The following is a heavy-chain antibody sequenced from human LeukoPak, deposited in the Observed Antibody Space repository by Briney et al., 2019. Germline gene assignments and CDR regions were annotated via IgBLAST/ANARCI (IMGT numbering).Heavy chain of an antibody. CDR3: ARDRPMVRGVMHYYYYGMDV. Sequence: ASVKVSCKASGYTFTSYGISWVRQAPGQGLEWMGWISAYNGNTNYAQKLQGRATMTTDTSTSTAYMELRSLRSDDTAVYYCARDRPMVRGVMHYYYYGMDVWGQGTTVTVSS. CDR2: ISAYNGNT. J-gene: IGHJ6*02. V-gene: IGHV1-18*01. D-gene: IGHD3-10*01. CDR1: GYTFTSYG.